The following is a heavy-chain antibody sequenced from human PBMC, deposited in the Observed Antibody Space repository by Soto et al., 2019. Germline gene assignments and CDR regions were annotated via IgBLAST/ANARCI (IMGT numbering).Heavy chain of an antibody. D-gene: IGHD2-21*02. CDR3: ARGGHVVVVTAALDY. Sequence: QVQLVQSGAEVKKPGASVKVSCKASGDTFTDYYIHWVRQAPGQGLEWMGTVNPSGGHTTYAKHSLGRMTMTMDTSNSTLYMELTSLTSEDTAVYYCARGGHVVVVTAALDYWGQGTLVTVSS. CDR2: VNPSGGHT. V-gene: IGHV1-46*01. J-gene: IGHJ4*02. CDR1: GDTFTDYY.